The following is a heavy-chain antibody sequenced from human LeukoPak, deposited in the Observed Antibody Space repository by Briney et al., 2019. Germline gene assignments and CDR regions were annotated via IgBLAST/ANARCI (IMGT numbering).Heavy chain of an antibody. J-gene: IGHJ3*02. CDR2: IYYSGST. D-gene: IGHD4-17*01. CDR1: GGSFSGYY. CDR3: ARVVNDYGDYSAFDI. V-gene: IGHV4-31*11. Sequence: SETLSLTCAVYGGSFSGYYWSWIRQHPGKGLEWIGYIYYSGSTYYNPSLKSRVTISVDTSKNQFSLKLSSVTAADTAVYYCARVVNDYGDYSAFDIWGQGTMVTVSS.